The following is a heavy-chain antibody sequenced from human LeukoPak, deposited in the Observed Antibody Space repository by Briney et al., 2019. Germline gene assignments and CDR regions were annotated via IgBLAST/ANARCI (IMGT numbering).Heavy chain of an antibody. CDR1: GFTFSSYG. J-gene: IGHJ4*02. Sequence: PGGSLRLSCAASGFTFSSYGMHWVRQAPGKGLEWVAVIWYDGSNKYYADSVKGRFTISRDNSKNTLYLQMNSLRAEDTAVYYCARIAVAGTGGYYFDYWGQGTLVTVSS. CDR3: ARIAVAGTGGYYFDY. CDR2: IWYDGSNK. V-gene: IGHV3-33*01. D-gene: IGHD6-19*01.